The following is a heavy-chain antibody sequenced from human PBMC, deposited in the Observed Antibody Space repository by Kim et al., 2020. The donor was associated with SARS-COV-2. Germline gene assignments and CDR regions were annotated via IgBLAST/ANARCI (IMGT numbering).Heavy chain of an antibody. CDR2: IHHNGNS. J-gene: IGHJ4*02. Sequence: SETLSLTCAVSGAAIDDYYWSWIRQVPGKGLEWIGYIHHNGNSNSNPSLESRVTISLDTSRNQFSLNLTYVTAAASAVFFCAWKRADSRGLIDSWGQGT. CDR1: GAAIDDYY. V-gene: IGHV4-59*01. CDR3: AWKRADSRGLIDS. D-gene: IGHD3-22*01.